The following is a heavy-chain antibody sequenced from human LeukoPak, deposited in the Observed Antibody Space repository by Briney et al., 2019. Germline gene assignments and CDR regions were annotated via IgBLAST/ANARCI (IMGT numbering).Heavy chain of an antibody. CDR1: GFSVSDKH. D-gene: IGHD3-22*01. CDR3: ARLSLSDSSNYYTEYFDS. J-gene: IGHJ4*02. V-gene: IGHV3-66*04. CDR2: INSGGDT. Sequence: PGGSLRLSCAVSGFSVSDKHMAWVRQAPGKGLKWASVINSGGDTNYADSVKGRFTISRDNSKNTLYQQMNSLRAEDTAVYYCARLSLSDSSNYYTEYFDSWGQGTLVTVSP.